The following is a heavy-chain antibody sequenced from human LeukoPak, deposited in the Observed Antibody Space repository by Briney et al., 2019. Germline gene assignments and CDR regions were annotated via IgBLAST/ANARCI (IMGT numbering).Heavy chain of an antibody. D-gene: IGHD6-13*01. J-gene: IGHJ4*02. V-gene: IGHV3-74*01. CDR1: GFTFSTYW. Sequence: GGSLRLSCAASGFTFSTYWMHWVRQAPGKGLVWVSRIKSDGSSISNADSVKGRFTISRDNAKNTLYLQMNSLRAEDTAVYYCARETAAAGTSLDYWGQGTLVTVSS. CDR2: IKSDGSSI. CDR3: ARETAAAGTSLDY.